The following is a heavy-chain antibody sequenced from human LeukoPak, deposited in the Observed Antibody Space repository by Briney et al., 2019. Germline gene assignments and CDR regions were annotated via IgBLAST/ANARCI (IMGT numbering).Heavy chain of an antibody. CDR1: GFSLSTDG. V-gene: IGHV3-23*01. D-gene: IGHD2-2*02. J-gene: IGHJ5*02. Sequence: GGSLRLSCAASGFSLSTDGVSWVRQPPGKGLEWVSGITGTGGSTYYADSAKARFTVSRDTSKTTLYLQMNRRRGEDTAIYYCAKDQYQLLYETWGQGTLVSV. CDR3: AKDQYQLLYET. CDR2: ITGTGGST.